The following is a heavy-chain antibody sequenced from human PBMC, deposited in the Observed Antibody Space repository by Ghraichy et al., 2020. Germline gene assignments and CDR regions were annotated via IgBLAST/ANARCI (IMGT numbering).Heavy chain of an antibody. D-gene: IGHD6-19*01. J-gene: IGHJ6*02. V-gene: IGHV3-48*02. CDR1: GFTFSSYT. CDR2: IRSSSRAI. Sequence: GGSLRLSCAASGFTFSSYTMNWVRQAPGKGLEWVSYIRSSSRAIYYADSVKGRFTISRDNAKNSLYLQMNSLRDEDTAVYYCAKDSGRVSSGWQSYYYYGMDVWGQGTTVTVSS. CDR3: AKDSGRVSSGWQSYYYYGMDV.